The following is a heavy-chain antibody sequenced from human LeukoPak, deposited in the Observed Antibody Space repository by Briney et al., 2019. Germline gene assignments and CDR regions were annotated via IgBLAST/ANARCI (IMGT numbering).Heavy chain of an antibody. CDR1: GFTFSSYA. Sequence: PGGFLRLSCAASGFTFSSYAMSWVRQAPGKGLEWVSAISGSGGSTYYADSVKGRFTISRDNSKNTLYLQMNSLRAEDTAVYYCAKDPEEVYNWNYDGTGSLGYWGQGTLVTVSS. J-gene: IGHJ4*02. CDR2: ISGSGGST. CDR3: AKDPEEVYNWNYDGTGSLGY. V-gene: IGHV3-23*01. D-gene: IGHD1-7*01.